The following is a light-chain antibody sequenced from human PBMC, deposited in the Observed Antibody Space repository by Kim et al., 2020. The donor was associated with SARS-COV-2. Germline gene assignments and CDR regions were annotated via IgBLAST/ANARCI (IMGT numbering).Light chain of an antibody. CDR3: LAWDRGTAI. J-gene: IGLJ2*01. CDR2: QDT. Sequence: SVSSGQTARITCSGDKLGDQYVWWYQQKAGQSPVLIISQDTKRPSGIPERFSGSSSANTATLIVSGAQAMDEADYYCLAWDRGTAIFGGGTQLTVL. CDR1: KLGDQY. V-gene: IGLV3-1*01.